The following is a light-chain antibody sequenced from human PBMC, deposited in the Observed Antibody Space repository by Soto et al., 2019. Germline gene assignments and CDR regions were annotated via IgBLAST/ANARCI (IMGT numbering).Light chain of an antibody. Sequence: QSALTQPASVSGSPGQSIAISCTGTSSDVGGYSYVSWYQQQPGKAPKLVISNVNNRPSGVSDRSSGSKSGNTASLTISGLQAEDEADYYCASYATSSAYVFGAGTKLTVL. CDR2: NVN. CDR3: ASYATSSAYV. J-gene: IGLJ1*01. V-gene: IGLV2-14*01. CDR1: SSDVGGYSY.